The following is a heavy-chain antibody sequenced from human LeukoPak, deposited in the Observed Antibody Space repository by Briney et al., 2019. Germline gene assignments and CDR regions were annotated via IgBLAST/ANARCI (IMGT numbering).Heavy chain of an antibody. CDR1: GVSISSSNSY. CDR3: ARQTGSGLFILP. Sequence: SETLSLTCTVSGVSISSSNSYWGWIRQPPGKGLEWIGSIYYSGNTYYNASLKSQVSISIDTSKNQFSLKLTSVTAADAAVYYCARQTGSGLFILPGGQGTLVTVSS. D-gene: IGHD3/OR15-3a*01. CDR2: IYYSGNT. J-gene: IGHJ4*02. V-gene: IGHV4-39*01.